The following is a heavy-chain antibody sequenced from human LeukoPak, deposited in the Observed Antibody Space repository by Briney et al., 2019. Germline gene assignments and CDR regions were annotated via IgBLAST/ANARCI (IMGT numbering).Heavy chain of an antibody. CDR2: INHSGST. Sequence: YPSETLSLTCAVYGGSFSGYYWSWIRQPPGKGLEWIGEINHSGSTNYNPSLKSRVTISVDTSKNQFSPKLSSVTAADTAVHYCARVGGKYSSGWYVYWGQGTLVTVSS. CDR3: ARVGGKYSSGWYVY. V-gene: IGHV4-34*01. J-gene: IGHJ4*02. CDR1: GGSFSGYY. D-gene: IGHD6-19*01.